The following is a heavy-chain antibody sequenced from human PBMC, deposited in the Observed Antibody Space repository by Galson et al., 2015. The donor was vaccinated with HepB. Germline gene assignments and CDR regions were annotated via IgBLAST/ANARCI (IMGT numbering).Heavy chain of an antibody. CDR3: ARGVTGQYYYYYMDV. D-gene: IGHD2-21*02. J-gene: IGHJ6*03. Sequence: SVKVSCKASGYTFTSFDINWVRQATGQGLEWMGWMNPNSGNTGYAQKFQGRVTMTRNTSISTAYMELSSLRSEDTAVYYCARGVTGQYYYYYMDVWGKGTTVTVSS. V-gene: IGHV1-8*01. CDR2: MNPNSGNT. CDR1: GYTFTSFD.